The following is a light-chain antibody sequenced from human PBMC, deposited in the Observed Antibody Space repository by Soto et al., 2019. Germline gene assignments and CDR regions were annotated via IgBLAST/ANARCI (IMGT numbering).Light chain of an antibody. V-gene: IGLV2-14*01. Sequence: QSALTQPASVSGSPGQSLTISCTGTTSDIGFYDYVSWYQQYPGKAPKLLIYGVTIRPSGISNRFSGSKSGSTASLTISGLRDEDEADYYCSLYTSENTYVFGTGTKLTVL. CDR2: GVT. J-gene: IGLJ1*01. CDR1: TSDIGFYDY. CDR3: SLYTSENTYV.